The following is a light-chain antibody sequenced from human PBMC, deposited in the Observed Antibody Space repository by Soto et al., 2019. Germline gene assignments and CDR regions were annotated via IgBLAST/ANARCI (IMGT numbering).Light chain of an antibody. V-gene: IGKV3-20*01. J-gene: IGKJ4*01. Sequence: ELVLTQSPGTLSLSPGERATLSCRASQSVSSSYLAWYQQKPGQAPRLLIYGASSRATGIPDRFSGSGSGTDFTLTISRLEPEDFAVYYCQQYGSSPPVTVGGGTKVDSK. CDR3: QQYGSSPPVT. CDR2: GAS. CDR1: QSVSSSY.